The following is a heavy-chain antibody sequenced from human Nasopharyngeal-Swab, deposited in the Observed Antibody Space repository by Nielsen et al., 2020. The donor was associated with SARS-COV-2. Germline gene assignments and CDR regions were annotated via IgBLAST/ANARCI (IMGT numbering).Heavy chain of an antibody. J-gene: IGHJ4*02. V-gene: IGHV1-8*01. CDR1: GYTFTSYD. CDR2: MNPRSGNT. D-gene: IGHD5-24*01. Sequence: ASVKVSCKASGYTFTSYDINWVRQATAQGLEWMGWMNPRSGNTGYGQKFQGRVTMTRDTSIGTVYMELSSLRSEDTAVYYCARGRNGYNYVNDYWGQGTLVTVSS. CDR3: ARGRNGYNYVNDY.